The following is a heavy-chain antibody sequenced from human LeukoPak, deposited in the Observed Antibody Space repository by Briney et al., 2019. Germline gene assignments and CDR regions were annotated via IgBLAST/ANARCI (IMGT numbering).Heavy chain of an antibody. V-gene: IGHV1-2*06. Sequence: ASVKVSCKASGYTFTGYYMHWVRQATGQGLEWMGRMNPNSGGTNYAQKFQGRVTMTRDTSISTAYMELSRLRSDDTAVYYCARGHYYDSSGYHFDYWGQGTLVTVSS. CDR1: GYTFTGYY. D-gene: IGHD3-22*01. J-gene: IGHJ4*02. CDR3: ARGHYYDSSGYHFDY. CDR2: MNPNSGGT.